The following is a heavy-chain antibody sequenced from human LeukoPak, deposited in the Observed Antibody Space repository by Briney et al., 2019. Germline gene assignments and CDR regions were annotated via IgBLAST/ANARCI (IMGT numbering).Heavy chain of an antibody. CDR1: GFTFSDYY. V-gene: IGHV3-11*04. CDR2: ISSSGSTI. D-gene: IGHD5-12*01. CDR3: ARERGYSGYDSRVPFDY. Sequence: PGGSLRLSCAASGFTFSDYYMSWIRQAPGKGLEWVSYISSSGSTIYYAGSVKGRFTISRDNAENTLYLQMNSLRAEDTAVYYCARERGYSGYDSRVPFDYWGQGTLVTVSS. J-gene: IGHJ4*02.